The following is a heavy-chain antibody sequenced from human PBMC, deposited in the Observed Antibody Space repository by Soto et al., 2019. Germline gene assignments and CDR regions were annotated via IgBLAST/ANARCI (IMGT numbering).Heavy chain of an antibody. J-gene: IGHJ4*02. CDR3: ARQYSGTRFDY. CDR2: IYYSGST. Sequence: SETLSLTCTVSGGSISSYYWSWIRQPPGKGLEWIGYIYYSGSTNYNPSLKSRVTILVDTSKNQFSLKLSSVTAADTAVYYCARQYSGTRFDYWGQGTLVTVSS. CDR1: GGSISSYY. D-gene: IGHD1-1*01. V-gene: IGHV4-59*08.